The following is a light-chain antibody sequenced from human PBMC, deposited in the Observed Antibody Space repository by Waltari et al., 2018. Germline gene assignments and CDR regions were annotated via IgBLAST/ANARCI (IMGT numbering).Light chain of an antibody. CDR2: TDN. J-gene: IGLJ1*01. CDR1: RSNIGDNA. Sequence: QSVLTQPPSASGTPGERVTISCSGSRSNIGDNAVNWYQHLPGAAPELLIYTDNHRPAAVPARFSGSKSGTSASLGISGLQSEDEATYYCAAWDDSVNGYVFGSGTEVTVL. V-gene: IGLV1-44*01. CDR3: AAWDDSVNGYV.